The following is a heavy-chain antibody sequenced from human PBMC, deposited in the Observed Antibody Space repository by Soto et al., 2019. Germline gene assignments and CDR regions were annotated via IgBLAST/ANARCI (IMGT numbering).Heavy chain of an antibody. CDR2: IYPSGST. CDR3: ARVPGP. V-gene: IGHV4-39*07. J-gene: IGHJ5*02. CDR1: GGSVSSSSYS. Sequence: PSETLSLTCTVSGGSVSSSSYSWGWIRQSPGKGLEWIGNIYPSGSTYYNPSLMSRVTISVDRSKNQFSLKLSSVTAADTAVYYCARVPGPWGQGTLVTVSS. D-gene: IGHD7-27*01.